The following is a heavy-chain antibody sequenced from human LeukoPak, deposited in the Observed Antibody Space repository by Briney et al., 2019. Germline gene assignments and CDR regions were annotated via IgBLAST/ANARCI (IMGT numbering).Heavy chain of an antibody. CDR1: GGSISSYY. Sequence: SETLSLTCTVSGGSISSYYWSWIRQPPGKGLEWIGYIYYSGSTNYNPSLKSRVTISVDMSKKQFSLKLSSVTAADTAVYYCARRVSIAAAGRRAYWYFDLWGRGTLVTVSS. J-gene: IGHJ2*01. CDR3: ARRVSIAAAGRRAYWYFDL. D-gene: IGHD6-13*01. CDR2: IYYSGST. V-gene: IGHV4-59*08.